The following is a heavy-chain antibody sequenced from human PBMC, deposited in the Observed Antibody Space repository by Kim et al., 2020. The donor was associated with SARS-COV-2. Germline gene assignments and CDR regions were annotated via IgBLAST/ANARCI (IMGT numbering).Heavy chain of an antibody. D-gene: IGHD3-10*01. J-gene: IGHJ6*02. Sequence: KSRVTISVDTSKNQFSLKLSSVTAADTAVYYCASQLLWFGELSGYYGMDVWGQGTTVTVSS. CDR3: ASQLLWFGELSGYYGMDV. V-gene: IGHV4-61*07.